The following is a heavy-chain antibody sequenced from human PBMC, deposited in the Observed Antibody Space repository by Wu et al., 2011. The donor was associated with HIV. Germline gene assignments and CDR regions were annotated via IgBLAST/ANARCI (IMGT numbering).Heavy chain of an antibody. CDR1: GGSFSRXS. CDR3: ARARTFGVLYYFDY. Sequence: EVKKPGSYGESLLQDAGGSFSRXSFSWVRQAPGQGLEWMGGLIPLFGATDYAQKFQGRITISADTSTSTGYLELSSLKSDDTAVYYCARARTFGVLYYFDYWGPGNPGHRLL. CDR2: LIPLFGAT. J-gene: IGHJ4*02. D-gene: IGHD3-16*01. V-gene: IGHV1-69*06.